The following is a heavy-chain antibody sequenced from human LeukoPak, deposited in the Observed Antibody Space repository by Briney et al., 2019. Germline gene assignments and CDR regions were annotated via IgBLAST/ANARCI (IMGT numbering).Heavy chain of an antibody. D-gene: IGHD3-22*01. CDR1: GYTFTGYY. Sequence: ASVKVSCKASGYTFTGYYMHWVRQAPGQGLEWMGWIYPNSGGTNYAQKFQGRVTMTRDTSISTAYMELSRLRSDDTAVYYCARGSAYYYDSSGYYSIWGQGTTVTVSS. J-gene: IGHJ6*02. V-gene: IGHV1-2*02. CDR3: ARGSAYYYDSSGYYSI. CDR2: IYPNSGGT.